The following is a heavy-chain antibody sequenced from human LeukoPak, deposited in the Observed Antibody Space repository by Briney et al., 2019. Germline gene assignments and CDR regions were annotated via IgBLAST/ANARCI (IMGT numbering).Heavy chain of an antibody. J-gene: IGHJ4*02. CDR1: GYILTELS. CDR2: FDPEDGER. D-gene: IGHD4-17*01. V-gene: IGHV1-24*01. Sequence: ASVKVSCKVSGYILTELSMHWVRQAPGKGLEWMGGFDPEDGERIYAQKFQGRVTMTEDTSTDTAYMELSSLRSEDTAVYYCATGVSGNYADPYFDYWGQGTLVTVSS. CDR3: ATGVSGNYADPYFDY.